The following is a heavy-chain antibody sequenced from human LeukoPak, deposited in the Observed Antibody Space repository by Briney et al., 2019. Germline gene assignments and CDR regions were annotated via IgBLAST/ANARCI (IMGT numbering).Heavy chain of an antibody. CDR3: ARRYGENFQH. V-gene: IGHV4-34*01. D-gene: IGHD4-17*01. J-gene: IGHJ1*01. CDR2: INHSGSA. Sequence: GSLRLSCAASGFIFSSYSMNWVRQPPGKGLEWIGEINHSGSANYNPSLKSRVTISVDTSKNQFSLKLSSVTAADTAVYYCARRYGENFQHWGQGTPVTVSS. CDR1: GFIFSSYS.